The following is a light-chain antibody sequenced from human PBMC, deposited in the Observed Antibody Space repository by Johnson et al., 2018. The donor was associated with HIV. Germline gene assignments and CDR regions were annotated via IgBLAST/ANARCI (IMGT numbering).Light chain of an antibody. CDR3: GTWDSSLRAGF. CDR2: ENN. V-gene: IGLV1-51*02. CDR1: SSNIGSNY. J-gene: IGLJ1*01. Sequence: QSVLTQPPSVSVAPGQNVNISCSGGSSNIGSNYVSWYQQLPGTAPKLLIYENNKRPSGIPDRFSGSKSGTSATLDITGLQTGDEADYYCGTWDSSLRAGFFGTGTKVTVL.